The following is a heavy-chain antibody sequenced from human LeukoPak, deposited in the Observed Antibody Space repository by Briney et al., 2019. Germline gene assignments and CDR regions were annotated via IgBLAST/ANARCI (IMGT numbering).Heavy chain of an antibody. D-gene: IGHD6-13*01. J-gene: IGHJ4*02. V-gene: IGHV4-34*01. Sequence: GSLRLSCAASGFTFSTYSMNWVRQPPGKGLERIGEINHSGGTNYSPSLKSRVTISADTSKNQMSLKLSPVTAADTAVYYCARGLGSWYNYWGQGTLVTVSS. CDR1: GFTFSTYS. CDR3: ARGLGSWYNY. CDR2: INHSGGT.